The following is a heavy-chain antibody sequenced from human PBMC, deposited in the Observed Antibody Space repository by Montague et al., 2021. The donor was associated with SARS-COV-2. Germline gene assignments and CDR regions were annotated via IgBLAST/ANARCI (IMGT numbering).Heavy chain of an antibody. Sequence: SETLSLTCAVYGGSFSGYYWSWIRQPPGKGLEWIGEINHRGSTNYNPSLKSRVIITVDTSKNQFSLKLSSVTAADTAVYYCARGTGPRSITGFGVIITGHVLDIWGQGTMVTVSS. D-gene: IGHD3-3*01. CDR1: GGSFSGYY. J-gene: IGHJ3*02. CDR3: ARGTGPRSITGFGVIITGHVLDI. CDR2: INHRGST. V-gene: IGHV4-34*01.